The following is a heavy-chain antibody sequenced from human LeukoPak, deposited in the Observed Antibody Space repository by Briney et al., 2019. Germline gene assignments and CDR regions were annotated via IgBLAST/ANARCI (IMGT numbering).Heavy chain of an antibody. Sequence: SETLSLTCTVSGGSISSNNYYWGWIRQPPGKGLEWIGSIYYSGSTYYNPSLKSRVTISVDTSKNQFSLKLSSVTAADTAVYYCARDRGGTAVAPTGAFDIWGQGTMVTVSS. V-gene: IGHV4-39*07. CDR1: GGSISSNNYY. J-gene: IGHJ3*02. CDR3: ARDRGGTAVAPTGAFDI. D-gene: IGHD6-19*01. CDR2: IYYSGST.